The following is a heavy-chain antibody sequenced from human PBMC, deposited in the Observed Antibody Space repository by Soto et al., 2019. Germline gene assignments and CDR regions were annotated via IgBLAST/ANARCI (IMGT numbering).Heavy chain of an antibody. D-gene: IGHD2-2*03. V-gene: IGHV3-74*01. J-gene: IGHJ4*02. CDR3: VRGALDIAVVPAARLY. CDR1: GFTISTYW. Sequence: EVQLVESGGGLVQPGGSLRLSCGASGFTISTYWMHWVRQAPGKGLVWVSRINNDGSDTNYADSVKGRFTISRDNARNTLFLQMDSLRDEDTAVYYCVRGALDIAVVPAARLYWRQGTLVTVSS. CDR2: INNDGSDT.